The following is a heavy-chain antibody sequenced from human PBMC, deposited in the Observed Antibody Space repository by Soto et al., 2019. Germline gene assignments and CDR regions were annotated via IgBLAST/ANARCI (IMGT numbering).Heavy chain of an antibody. CDR1: GGTFSSYT. Sequence: SVKVSCKASGGTFSSYTISWVRQAPGQGLEWMGKIIPILGIANYAQKFQGRVTITADKSTSTAYMELSSLRSEDTAVYYCARDGYGLGGDAFDIWGQGTMVTVSS. CDR2: IIPILGIA. CDR3: ARDGYGLGGDAFDI. J-gene: IGHJ3*02. V-gene: IGHV1-69*04. D-gene: IGHD3-10*01.